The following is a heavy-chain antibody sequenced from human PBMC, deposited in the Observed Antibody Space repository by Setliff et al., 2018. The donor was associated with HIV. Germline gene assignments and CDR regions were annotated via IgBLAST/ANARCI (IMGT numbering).Heavy chain of an antibody. Sequence: ASVKVSCKASGYTFTSYYIHWVRQAPGQGLEWMGRINPSGGSTSYAQKFQGRVTMTRDTSTSTVYMELSSLRSDDTAIYYCARDFHVLGYCSADSCPYDASDVWGQGTMVTVSS. D-gene: IGHD2-15*01. CDR1: GYTFTSYY. J-gene: IGHJ3*01. V-gene: IGHV1-46*01. CDR2: INPSGGST. CDR3: ARDFHVLGYCSADSCPYDASDV.